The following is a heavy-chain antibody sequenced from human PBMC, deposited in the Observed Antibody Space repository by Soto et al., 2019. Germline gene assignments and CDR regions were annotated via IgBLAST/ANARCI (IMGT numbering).Heavy chain of an antibody. D-gene: IGHD1-26*01. J-gene: IGHJ5*02. CDR1: GGTFSNYA. CDR3: AKDGGRGGYFGNWFDP. CDR2: IIPIFGTR. V-gene: IGHV1-69*15. Sequence: QVQLVQSGAEVKKPGSSVKVSCKASGGTFSNYAITWVRQAPGQGLEWLGRIIPIFGTRDYAQKFQGRVTLTAXXXEXXASMELSSLRSDDTAVYYCAKDGGRGGYFGNWFDPWGQGTLVTVSS.